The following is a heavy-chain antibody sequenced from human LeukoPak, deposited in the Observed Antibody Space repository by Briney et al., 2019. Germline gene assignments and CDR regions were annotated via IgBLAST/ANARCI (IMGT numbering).Heavy chain of an antibody. CDR1: GYTFTSYA. CDR3: SRELGIMITFGGVVPFDP. Sequence: ASAKVSCKASGYTFTSYAMNWVRQAPGQGLEWMGWINTNTGNPTYAQGFTGRFVFSLDTSVSTAYLQISSLKAEDTAVYYCSRELGIMITFGGVVPFDPWGQGTLVTVSS. D-gene: IGHD3-16*01. V-gene: IGHV7-4-1*02. J-gene: IGHJ5*02. CDR2: INTNTGNP.